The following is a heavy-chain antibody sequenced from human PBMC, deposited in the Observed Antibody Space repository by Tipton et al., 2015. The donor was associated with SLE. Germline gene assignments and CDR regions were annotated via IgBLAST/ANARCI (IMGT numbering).Heavy chain of an antibody. D-gene: IGHD3-22*01. Sequence: TLSLTCAVSGGSVSSGTYFWSWIRQSAGKGLEWIGRIYTSGSTKYNPPLKSRVTLSLDTSKNQFSLNLNSVTAADTAVYYCARGYYYDTTGYRSWMDPWGQGTLVTVSS. J-gene: IGHJ5*02. CDR3: ARGYYYDTTGYRSWMDP. V-gene: IGHV4-61*02. CDR2: IYTSGST. CDR1: GGSVSSGTYF.